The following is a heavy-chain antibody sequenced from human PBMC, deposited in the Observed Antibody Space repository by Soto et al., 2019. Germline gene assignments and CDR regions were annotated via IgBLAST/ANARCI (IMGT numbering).Heavy chain of an antibody. CDR3: AIRMYSTRWYYLDY. Sequence: EMHLLESGGGLVQAGGSLRLSCAASGFTVSSYALNWVRQAPGKGLEWVSRISASTYYADSVKGRFTISRDSSKNTLYLQMNSLRAEDTAIYFCAIRMYSTRWYYLDYWGQGALVTVSS. CDR1: GFTVSSYA. V-gene: IGHV3-23*01. D-gene: IGHD6-13*01. CDR2: ISAST. J-gene: IGHJ4*02.